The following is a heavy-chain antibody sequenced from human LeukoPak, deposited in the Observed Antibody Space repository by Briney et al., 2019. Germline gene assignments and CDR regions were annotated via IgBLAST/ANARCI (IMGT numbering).Heavy chain of an antibody. V-gene: IGHV5-51*01. CDR3: ARRDKPHYYDSSGYYSWFDP. CDR2: IYPGDSDT. J-gene: IGHJ5*02. Sequence: GESLKISCKGSGYSFTNYWIGWVRQMPGKGLEWMGIIYPGDSDTRYSPSFQGQVTISADKSINTAYLQWSSLKASDTAMYYCARRDKPHYYDSSGYYSWFDPWGQGTLVTVSS. CDR1: GYSFTNYW. D-gene: IGHD3-22*01.